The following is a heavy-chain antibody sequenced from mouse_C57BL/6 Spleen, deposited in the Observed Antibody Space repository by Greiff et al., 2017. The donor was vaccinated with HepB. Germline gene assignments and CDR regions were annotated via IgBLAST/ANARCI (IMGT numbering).Heavy chain of an antibody. CDR2: INPNNGGT. D-gene: IGHD1-1*01. J-gene: IGHJ3*01. CDR1: GYTFTDYN. V-gene: IGHV1-18*01. CDR3: ARGYCSSYGFAY. Sequence: EVQLQQSGPELVKPGASVKIPCKASGYTFTDYNMDWVKQSHGKSLEWIGDINPNNGGTNYNQKFKGKATLTVDTSSSTAYMELRSLTSEDTAVYYCARGYCSSYGFAYWGQGTLVTVSA.